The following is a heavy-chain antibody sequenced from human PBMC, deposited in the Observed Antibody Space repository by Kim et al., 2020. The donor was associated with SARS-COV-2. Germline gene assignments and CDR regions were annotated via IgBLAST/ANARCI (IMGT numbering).Heavy chain of an antibody. J-gene: IGHJ4*02. V-gene: IGHV4-39*01. CDR3: ARSGPPFYFDY. Sequence: TYYNPPLKSRVTISVDTSKNQFSLKLSSVTAADPAVYYCARSGPPFYFDYWGQGTLVTVSS. CDR2: T. D-gene: IGHD3-10*01.